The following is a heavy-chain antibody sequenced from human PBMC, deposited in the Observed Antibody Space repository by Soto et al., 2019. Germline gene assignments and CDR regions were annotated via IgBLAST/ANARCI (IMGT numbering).Heavy chain of an antibody. CDR3: ARPYLSSTVTTCYYYYAMDV. V-gene: IGHV3-30-3*01. CDR2: MSFDGSIK. CDR1: GFTFSSFA. J-gene: IGHJ6*02. D-gene: IGHD4-17*01. Sequence: QEQLVESWGVVVQPGRSLRLSCAASGFTFSSFAMHWVRQAPGKGLEWVSGMSFDGSIKYYVDSVKGRFTISRDNSKNTLYLQMNSLRAEDTAVYYCARPYLSSTVTTCYYYYAMDVWGQGTTVTVSS.